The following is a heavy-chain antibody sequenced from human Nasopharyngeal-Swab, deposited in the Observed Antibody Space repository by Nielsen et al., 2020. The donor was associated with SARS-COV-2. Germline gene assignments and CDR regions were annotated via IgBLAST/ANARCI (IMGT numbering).Heavy chain of an antibody. Sequence: GSLRLSCTVSGGSISSSSYYWGWIRQPPGKGLEWIGSIYYSGSTYYNPSLKSRVTISVDTSKNQFPLKLSSVTAADTAVYYCARHWDLAAAQWFDPWGQGTLVTVSS. V-gene: IGHV4-39*01. D-gene: IGHD6-13*01. J-gene: IGHJ5*02. CDR3: ARHWDLAAAQWFDP. CDR2: IYYSGST. CDR1: GGSISSSSYY.